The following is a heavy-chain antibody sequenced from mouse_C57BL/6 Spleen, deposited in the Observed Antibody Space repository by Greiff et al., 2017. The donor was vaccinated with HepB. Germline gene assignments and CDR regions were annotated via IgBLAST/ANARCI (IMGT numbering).Heavy chain of an antibody. Sequence: QVQLQQSGAELVKPGASVKMSCKASGYTFTSYWLTWVKQRPGQGLEWIGDIYPGSGSTNYNEKFKSKATLTVDTSSSTAYMQLSSLTSEDSAVYDCARPYYGSSYGFAYWGQGTLVTVSA. D-gene: IGHD1-1*01. V-gene: IGHV1-55*01. CDR2: IYPGSGST. CDR1: GYTFTSYW. J-gene: IGHJ3*01. CDR3: ARPYYGSSYGFAY.